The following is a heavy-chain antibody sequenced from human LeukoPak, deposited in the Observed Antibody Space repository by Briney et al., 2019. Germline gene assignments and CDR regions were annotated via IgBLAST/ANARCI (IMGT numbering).Heavy chain of an antibody. Sequence: PSETLSLTCSVSGGRITVYHWIWIRQPPGKGLEFIGYIRYTGSTNYNSSLTSRISISPDTSTNQFSLKMTSVTAADTAVYYSGRFHQTWGLDYWGQGILVTVSS. V-gene: IGHV4-59*01. CDR2: IRYTGST. CDR3: GRFHQTWGLDY. D-gene: IGHD3-16*01. CDR1: GGRITVYH. J-gene: IGHJ4*02.